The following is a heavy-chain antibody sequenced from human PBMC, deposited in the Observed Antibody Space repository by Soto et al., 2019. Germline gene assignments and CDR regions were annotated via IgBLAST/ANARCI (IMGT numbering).Heavy chain of an antibody. CDR3: AGYRSNLFQTEGLDV. CDR2: IDSSGNT. D-gene: IGHD6-13*01. Sequence: QVQLQESGPGLVKASETLSLTCTVSGGSINSYYWSWIRQPAGKGLEWIGRIDSSGNTNYNPSLRSRVTMSVETAKSQFPLGPTAVTAAEPAVYYCAGYRSNLFQTEGLDVWGQGTTVTVSS. J-gene: IGHJ6*02. V-gene: IGHV4-4*07. CDR1: GGSINSYY.